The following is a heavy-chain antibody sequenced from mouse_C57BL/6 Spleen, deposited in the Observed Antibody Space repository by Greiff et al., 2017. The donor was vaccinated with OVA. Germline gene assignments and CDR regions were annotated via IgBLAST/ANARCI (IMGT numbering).Heavy chain of an antibody. Sequence: VKLQQPGAELVKPGASVKMSCKASGYTFTSYWITWVKQRPGQGLEWIGDIYPGSGSTNYNEKFKSKATLTVDTSSSTAYMQLSSLTSEDSAVYYCARSTTVVALYYFDYWGQGTTLTVSS. V-gene: IGHV1-55*01. CDR1: GYTFTSYW. CDR2: IYPGSGST. CDR3: ARSTTVVALYYFDY. J-gene: IGHJ2*01. D-gene: IGHD1-1*01.